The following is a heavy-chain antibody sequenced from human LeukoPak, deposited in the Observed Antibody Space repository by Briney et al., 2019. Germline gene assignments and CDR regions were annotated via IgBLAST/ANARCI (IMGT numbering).Heavy chain of an antibody. CDR1: GFSVSSFG. D-gene: IGHD6-19*01. CDR2: ISVDGEIA. J-gene: IGHJ4*02. CDR3: AQGYSSGWYPY. Sequence: GGSLRLSYAVSGFSVSSFGMSWVRQAPGKGLEWISAISVDGEIAYYADSVKGRFIISRDNSKNTLYLQMSSLRAEDTAVYYCAQGYSSGWYPYWGQGSLVSVSS. V-gene: IGHV3-23*01.